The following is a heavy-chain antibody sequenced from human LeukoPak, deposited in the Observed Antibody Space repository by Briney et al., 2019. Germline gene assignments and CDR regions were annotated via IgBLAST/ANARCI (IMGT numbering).Heavy chain of an antibody. CDR1: GYTFTAYY. CDR3: ATDNYGMLDY. D-gene: IGHD3-9*01. Sequence: ASVKVSCKASGYTFTAYYIHWVRRAPGQGLEWMGWVDPRSSATKCTQKFQGRVTMTRDTSISTVYVELNGLTFDDTAVYYCATDNYGMLDYWGQGTLVTVSS. CDR2: VDPRSSAT. J-gene: IGHJ4*02. V-gene: IGHV1-2*02.